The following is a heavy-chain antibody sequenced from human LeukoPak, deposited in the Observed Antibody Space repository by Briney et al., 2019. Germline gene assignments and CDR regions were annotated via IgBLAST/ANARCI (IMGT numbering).Heavy chain of an antibody. CDR3: ARVSGYSGSYCFDY. D-gene: IGHD1-26*01. CDR1: GYTFTSFG. V-gene: IGHV1-18*01. CDR2: ISAYNGNT. Sequence: ASVKVSCKASGYTFTSFGISWVRQAPGQGLEWMGWISAYNGNTNYAQKLQGRVTMTTDTSTSTAYMELRSLRSDDTAVYYCARVSGYSGSYCFDYWGQGTLVTVSS. J-gene: IGHJ4*02.